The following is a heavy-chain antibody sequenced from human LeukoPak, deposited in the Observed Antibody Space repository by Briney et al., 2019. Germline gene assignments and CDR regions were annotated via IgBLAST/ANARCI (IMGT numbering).Heavy chain of an antibody. CDR3: ARDKYGDNSNAFDI. J-gene: IGHJ3*02. CDR2: ITSGSITT. CDR1: GFSLGTYA. D-gene: IGHD4-23*01. Sequence: PWGSLRLSCAASGFSLGTYAMSWVRQAPGKGLEWLSHITSGSITTHYAESVKGRFTVSRDNPKNSLYLQMNSLRDEDTAVYYCARDKYGDNSNAFDIWGQGTSVTFSS. V-gene: IGHV3-48*02.